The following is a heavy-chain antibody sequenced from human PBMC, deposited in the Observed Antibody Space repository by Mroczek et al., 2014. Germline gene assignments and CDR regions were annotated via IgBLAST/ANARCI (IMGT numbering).Heavy chain of an antibody. J-gene: IGHJ5*02. CDR1: GGSISSYY. CDR2: IYTSGST. Sequence: QVQLQQWGPGLVKPSETLSLTCTVSGGSISSYYWSWIRQPAGKGLEWIGRIYTSGSTNYNPSLKSRVTMSVDTSKNQFSLKLSSVTAADTAVYYCARDMTTVTPNNWFDPWGQGTLVTVSS. V-gene: IGHV4-4*07. D-gene: IGHD4-17*01. CDR3: ARDMTTVTPNNWFDP.